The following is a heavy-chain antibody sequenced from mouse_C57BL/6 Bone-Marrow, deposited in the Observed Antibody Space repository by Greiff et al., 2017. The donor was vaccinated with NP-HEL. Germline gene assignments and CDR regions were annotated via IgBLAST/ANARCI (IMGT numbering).Heavy chain of an antibody. Sequence: QVQLQQSGAELVKPGASVKLSCKASGYTFTSYWMHWVKQRPGQGLEWIGMIHPNSGSTNYNEKFKSKATLTVDKSSSTAYMQLSSLTSEDSAVYYCARPYYGTWYFDYWGQGTTLTVSS. CDR1: GYTFTSYW. D-gene: IGHD1-1*01. CDR3: ARPYYGTWYFDY. CDR2: IHPNSGST. V-gene: IGHV1-64*01. J-gene: IGHJ2*01.